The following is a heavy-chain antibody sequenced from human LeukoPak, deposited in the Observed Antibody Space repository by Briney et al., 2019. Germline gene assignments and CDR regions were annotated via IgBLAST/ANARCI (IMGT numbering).Heavy chain of an antibody. CDR2: IYYSGST. V-gene: IGHV4-39*01. CDR3: ARALGDIVVVPARYYYYMDV. Sequence: PSETLSLTCTVSGGSISSSSYYWGWIRQPPGKGLEWIGSIYYSGSTYYNPSLKSRVTISVDTSKNQFSLKLSSVTAADTAVYYCARALGDIVVVPARYYYYMDVWGKGTTVTVSS. J-gene: IGHJ6*03. D-gene: IGHD2-2*01. CDR1: GGSISSSSYY.